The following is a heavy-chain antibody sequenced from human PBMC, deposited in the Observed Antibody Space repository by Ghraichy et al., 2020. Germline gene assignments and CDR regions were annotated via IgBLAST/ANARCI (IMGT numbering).Heavy chain of an antibody. CDR3: ARGEPPGRGKPFDY. D-gene: IGHD3-10*01. CDR2: INHSGST. V-gene: IGHV4-34*01. Sequence: SQTLSLTCAVYGGSFSGYYWSWIRQPPGKGLEWIGEINHSGSTNYNPSLKSRVTISVDTSKNQFSLKLSSVTAADTAVYYCARGEPPGRGKPFDYWGQGTLVTVSS. J-gene: IGHJ4*02. CDR1: GGSFSGYY.